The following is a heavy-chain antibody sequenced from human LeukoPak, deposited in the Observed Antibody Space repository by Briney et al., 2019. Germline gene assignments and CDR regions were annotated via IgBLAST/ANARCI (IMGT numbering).Heavy chain of an antibody. CDR3: ARDGGSYLIAGDY. Sequence: ASVKVSCKASGYTFTGYYMHWVRQAPGQGLEWMGWINPNSGGTNYAQKFQGWVTMTRDTSISTAYMELSRLRSDDTAVYYCARDGGSYLIAGDYWGQGTLVTVSS. CDR1: GYTFTGYY. J-gene: IGHJ4*02. D-gene: IGHD1-26*01. V-gene: IGHV1-2*04. CDR2: INPNSGGT.